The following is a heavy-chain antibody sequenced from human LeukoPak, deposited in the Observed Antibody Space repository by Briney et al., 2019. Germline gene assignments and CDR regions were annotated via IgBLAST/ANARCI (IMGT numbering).Heavy chain of an antibody. D-gene: IGHD3-22*01. V-gene: IGHV4-59*01. J-gene: IGHJ4*02. Sequence: SETLSLTCTVSGGSISSYYWSWIRQPPGKGMKWIGNIYYSGYTTYSPSPRSRVTISVDTSKNQFSLKLSSVTAADTAVYYCARGTLPDSSGYYVPTLDFDYWGQGTLVTVSS. CDR1: GGSISSYY. CDR3: ARGTLPDSSGYYVPTLDFDY. CDR2: IYYSGYT.